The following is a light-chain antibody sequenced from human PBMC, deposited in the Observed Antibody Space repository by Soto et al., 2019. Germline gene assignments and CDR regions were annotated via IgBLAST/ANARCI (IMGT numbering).Light chain of an antibody. J-gene: IGKJ4*01. CDR3: NQYHSSFT. CDR1: QSVSSSS. V-gene: IGKV3-20*01. Sequence: EIVLTQSPGTLSLSPGEGATLSCRASQSVSSSSLTWYQQKRGQAPRLLFYGASTRATVIPDRFSGSGSGKDFTLTISRLEPEDFAVYYCNQYHSSFTFGGGTKVEIK. CDR2: GAS.